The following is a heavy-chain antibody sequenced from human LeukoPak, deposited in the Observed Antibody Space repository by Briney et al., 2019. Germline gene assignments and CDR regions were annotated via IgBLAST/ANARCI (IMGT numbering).Heavy chain of an antibody. CDR1: GFTFSTYA. D-gene: IGHD6-19*01. CDR3: ARGRIGGWTDY. Sequence: PGGSLRLSCAASGFTFSTYAMSWVRQAPGRGLEWVSAISGEGAGTYYAESVKGRFTISRDNAKNTLYLQMNSLRAEDTAVYYCARGRIGGWTDYWGQGTLVTVSS. V-gene: IGHV3-23*01. J-gene: IGHJ4*02. CDR2: ISGEGAGT.